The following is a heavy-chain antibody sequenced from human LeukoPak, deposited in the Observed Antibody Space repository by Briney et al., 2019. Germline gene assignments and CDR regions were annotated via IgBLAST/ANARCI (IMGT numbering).Heavy chain of an antibody. J-gene: IGHJ3*02. D-gene: IGHD5-24*01. V-gene: IGHV3-23*01. CDR3: AKDLGDGYKALNAFDI. Sequence: PGGSLRLSCAASGFTFDDYAMSWVRQAPGKGLEWVSAISGSGGSTYYADSVKGRFTISRDNSKNTLYLQMNSLRAEDTAVYYCAKDLGDGYKALNAFDIWGQGTMVTVSS. CDR2: ISGSGGST. CDR1: GFTFDDYA.